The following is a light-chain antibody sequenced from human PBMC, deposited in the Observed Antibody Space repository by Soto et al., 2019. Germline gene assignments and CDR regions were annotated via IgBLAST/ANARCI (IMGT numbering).Light chain of an antibody. V-gene: IGKV3-15*01. CDR3: QQYDSWPPWT. J-gene: IGKJ1*01. CDR2: DAS. Sequence: EIEMTQSPATLSVSPGERATLSCRSSQSVGRKFAWYQQKPGQAPRLLIYDASNRAMGVPARFSGSGSGTEFTLPISSLQSEDVAVYHCQQYDSWPPWTCGQGTKVEI. CDR1: QSVGRK.